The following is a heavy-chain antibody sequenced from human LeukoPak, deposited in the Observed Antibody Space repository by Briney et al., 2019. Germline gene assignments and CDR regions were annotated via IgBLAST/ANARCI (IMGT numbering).Heavy chain of an antibody. Sequence: PGGSLRLSCAASGFTFSSYGMHWVRQAPGKGLEWVAVIWYDGSNKYYADSVKGRFTISRDNSKNKLYLQMNSLRAEDTAVYYCARDMEGYCSGGSCYMYFWGQGTLVTVSS. D-gene: IGHD2-15*01. CDR3: ARDMEGYCSGGSCYMYF. J-gene: IGHJ4*02. CDR1: GFTFSSYG. CDR2: IWYDGSNK. V-gene: IGHV3-33*01.